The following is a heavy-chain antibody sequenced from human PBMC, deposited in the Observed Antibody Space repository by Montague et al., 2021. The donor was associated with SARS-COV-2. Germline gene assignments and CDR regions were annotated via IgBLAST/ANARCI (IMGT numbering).Heavy chain of an antibody. J-gene: IGHJ5*02. CDR1: GGSTSSYR. Sequence: SETLSLTCSSTGGSTSSYRWRSTRQAPGKGLAWIGYVYYSGRTHYNLSLKSRAIMSINTPKSQFAVKLRSVTAADSAVYYCAGSLSRDAARWGRPTKIDLWGQGAPVTVSS. CDR2: VYYSGRT. CDR3: AGSLSRDAARWGRPTKIDL. D-gene: IGHD5-24*01. V-gene: IGHV4-59*08.